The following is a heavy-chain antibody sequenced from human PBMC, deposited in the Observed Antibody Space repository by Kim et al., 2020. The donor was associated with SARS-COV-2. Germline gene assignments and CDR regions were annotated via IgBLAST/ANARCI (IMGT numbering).Heavy chain of an antibody. Sequence: ASVKVSCKASGYAFSTYVINWVRQAPGQGLEWMWWINTNTGNPTYAQDFTGRFVFSLDTSVSTTYLLISSLKAEDTAVYYCARINANWYFDLWGRGTLVTVSS. CDR1: GYAFSTYV. V-gene: IGHV7-4-1*02. CDR3: ARINANWYFDL. CDR2: INTNTGNP. J-gene: IGHJ2*01.